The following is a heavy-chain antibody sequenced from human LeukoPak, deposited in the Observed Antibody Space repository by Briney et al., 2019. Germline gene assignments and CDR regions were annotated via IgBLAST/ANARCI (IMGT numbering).Heavy chain of an antibody. CDR2: INPNSGGT. Sequence: ASVKVSCKTSGYTFTAYYMHWVRQAPGQGLEWVGWINPNSGGTSYAQNFQGRATMTRDTSINTVYMELSRLRSDDTALYYCARIRTSVSGGYYFDYWGQGTLVTVSS. J-gene: IGHJ4*02. V-gene: IGHV1-2*02. CDR3: ARIRTSVSGGYYFDY. CDR1: GYTFTAYY. D-gene: IGHD3-3*01.